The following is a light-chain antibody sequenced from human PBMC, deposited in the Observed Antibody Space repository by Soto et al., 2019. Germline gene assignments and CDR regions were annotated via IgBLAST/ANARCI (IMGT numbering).Light chain of an antibody. CDR2: RAS. Sequence: IVMTQSPATLSVSPRECATLSCMASQTINSNLAWYRHRPGQAPRLLIYRASTRAAGLPDRFSGSGSGTEFTLTISSLQSEDFAVYYCQQYHKWPITFGQGTRLEI. CDR3: QQYHKWPIT. CDR1: QTINSN. J-gene: IGKJ5*01. V-gene: IGKV3-15*01.